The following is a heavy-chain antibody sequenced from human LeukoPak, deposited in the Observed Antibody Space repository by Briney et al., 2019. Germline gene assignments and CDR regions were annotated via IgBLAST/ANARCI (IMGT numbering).Heavy chain of an antibody. J-gene: IGHJ4*02. D-gene: IGHD4-17*01. CDR3: ARVGARQILEY. Sequence: GGSLRLSCAASEFSFSSYWMSWVRQAPGKGLEWVANIKQDGGEKYYLDSVKGRFTVSRDNAKNSLYLQMSSLRAEDTAVYYCARVGARQILEYWGQGTLVTVSS. CDR2: IKQDGGEK. CDR1: EFSFSSYW. V-gene: IGHV3-7*01.